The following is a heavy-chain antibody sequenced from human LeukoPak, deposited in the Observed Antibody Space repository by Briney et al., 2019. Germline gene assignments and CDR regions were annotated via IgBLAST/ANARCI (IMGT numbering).Heavy chain of an antibody. D-gene: IGHD3-22*01. CDR2: TYYRSKWYN. V-gene: IGHV6-1*01. Sequence: SQTLSLTCAISGDIVSSNSAAWNWIRQSPSRGLEWLGRTYYRSKWYNDYAVSVKSRITINPDTSKNQFSLQLNSVTPEDTAVYYCARDLEAYDSSGYYNWFDPWGQGTLVTVSS. CDR3: ARDLEAYDSSGYYNWFDP. CDR1: GDIVSSNSAA. J-gene: IGHJ5*02.